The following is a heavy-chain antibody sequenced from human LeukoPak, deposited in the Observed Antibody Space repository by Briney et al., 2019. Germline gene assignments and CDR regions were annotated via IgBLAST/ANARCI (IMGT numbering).Heavy chain of an antibody. Sequence: ASVKVSCKASGYTFTNYYTHWVRQAPGQGLECMGIINPSGGSTSYAQKFQGRVTMTRDMSTSTVYMELSSLRSEDTAVYYCARVGETRSAQYYYYYMDVWGKGTTVTISS. CDR2: INPSGGST. D-gene: IGHD3-16*01. V-gene: IGHV1-46*01. CDR3: ARVGETRSAQYYYYYMDV. CDR1: GYTFTNYY. J-gene: IGHJ6*03.